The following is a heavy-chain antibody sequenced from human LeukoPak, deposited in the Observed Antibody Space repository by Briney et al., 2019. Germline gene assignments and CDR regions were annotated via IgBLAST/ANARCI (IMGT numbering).Heavy chain of an antibody. D-gene: IGHD3-10*01. Sequence: GGSLRLSCAVSGFTLSNYGLSWVRLAPGKGLEWVAGISGSGGGTKYADSVKGRFTISRDNPRNTLYLQMNRLRAEDTAVYFCAKRGVVIRVVLVGFHKEANYFDSWGQGALVTVSS. J-gene: IGHJ4*02. V-gene: IGHV3-23*01. CDR1: GFTLSNYG. CDR2: ISGSGGGT. CDR3: AKRGVVIRVVLVGFHKEANYFDS.